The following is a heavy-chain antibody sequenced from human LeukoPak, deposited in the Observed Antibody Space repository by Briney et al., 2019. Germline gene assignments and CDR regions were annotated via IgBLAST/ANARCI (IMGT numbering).Heavy chain of an antibody. D-gene: IGHD4-17*01. J-gene: IGHJ4*02. CDR2: ISYDGSNK. V-gene: IGHV3-30*03. Sequence: GGSLRLSCAASGFTFSSYGMHWVRQAPGKGLEWVAVISYDGSNKYYAGSVKGRFTISRDNSKNTLYLQMNSLRAEDTAVYYCARGVDYGIPPVDYWGQGTLVTVSS. CDR1: GFTFSSYG. CDR3: ARGVDYGIPPVDY.